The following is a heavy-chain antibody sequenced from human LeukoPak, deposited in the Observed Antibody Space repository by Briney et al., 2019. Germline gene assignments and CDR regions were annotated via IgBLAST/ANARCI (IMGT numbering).Heavy chain of an antibody. CDR2: IYYSGST. CDR3: ARDNAPYYYDSSGYYNYYYYGMDV. V-gene: IGHV4-59*01. CDR1: GGSISSYY. D-gene: IGHD3-22*01. J-gene: IGHJ6*02. Sequence: SETLSLTCTVSGGSISSYYWSWIRQPPGKGLEWIGYIYYSGSTNYNPSLKSRVAISVDTSKNQFSLKLSSVTAADTAVYYCARDNAPYYYDSSGYYNYYYYGMDVWGQGTTVTVSS.